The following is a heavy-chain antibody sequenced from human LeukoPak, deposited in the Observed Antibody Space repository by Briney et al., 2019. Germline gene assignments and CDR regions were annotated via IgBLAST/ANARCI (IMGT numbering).Heavy chain of an antibody. CDR1: GFTFSRDS. J-gene: IGHJ4*02. V-gene: IGHV3-21*01. CDR3: ARDTSGSYPITYFDS. D-gene: IGHD3-10*01. CDR2: IDSTSGYI. Sequence: PGGSLRFSCVASGFTFSRDSMNWVRQAPGKGMEWVSYIDSTSGYIYYADSVKGRFTISRDNAKNSLYLQMNGLSAEDTAVYYCARDTSGSYPITYFDSWGQGALVTVSS.